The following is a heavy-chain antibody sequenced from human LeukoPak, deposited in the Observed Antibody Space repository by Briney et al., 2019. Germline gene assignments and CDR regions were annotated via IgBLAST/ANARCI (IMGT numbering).Heavy chain of an antibody. CDR3: AREAPRSRRGFDY. J-gene: IGHJ4*02. CDR1: GFTFSSYS. V-gene: IGHV3-21*01. Sequence: GGSLRLSCAASGFTFSSYSMNWVRQAPGKGLEWVSSISSSSSYIYYADPVKGRFTISRDNAKNSLYLQMNSLRAEDTAVYYCAREAPRSRRGFDYWGQGTLVTVSS. CDR2: ISSSSSYI. D-gene: IGHD3-16*01.